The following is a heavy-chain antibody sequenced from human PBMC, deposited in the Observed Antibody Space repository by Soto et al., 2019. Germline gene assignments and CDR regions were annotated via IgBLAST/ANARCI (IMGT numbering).Heavy chain of an antibody. CDR2: ISGSGGST. CDR3: AKDYYIVVVPAARPDYYFDY. D-gene: IGHD2-2*01. CDR1: GFTFSSYA. Sequence: EVQLLESGGGLVQPGGSLRLSCAASGFTFSSYAMSWVRQAPGKGLEWVSAISGSGGSTYYAHSVKGRFTISRDNSKNTLYLQMNSLRAEDTAVYYCAKDYYIVVVPAARPDYYFDYWGQGTLVTVSS. J-gene: IGHJ4*02. V-gene: IGHV3-23*01.